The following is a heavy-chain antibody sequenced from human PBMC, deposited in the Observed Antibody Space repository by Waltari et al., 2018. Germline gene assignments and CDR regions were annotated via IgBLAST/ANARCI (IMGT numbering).Heavy chain of an antibody. D-gene: IGHD2-15*01. CDR1: GFTFSNFW. J-gene: IGHJ6*02. CDR2: IKSDGSGA. V-gene: IGHV3-74*01. Sequence: EVQLVESGGGLVQPGESLRLSCEAFGFTFSNFWMHWVRQALGKGLMWVSRIKSDGSGATYADSVRGRFTVSRDNTKNTLYLQMSSLRVDDTAVYYCANHRPGGYGMEVWGQGTTVTVSS. CDR3: ANHRPGGYGMEV.